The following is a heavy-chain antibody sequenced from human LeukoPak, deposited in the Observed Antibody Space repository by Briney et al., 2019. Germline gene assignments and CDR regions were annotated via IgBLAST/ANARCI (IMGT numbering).Heavy chain of an antibody. CDR2: INTNTENP. D-gene: IGHD2-2*01. CDR1: GYSFTSSA. J-gene: IGHJ4*02. V-gene: IGHV7-4-1*02. Sequence: ASVKVSCKASGYSFTSSAMNWVRQAPGQRLEWMGWINTNTENPTYAQGFTGRFVFSLDTSVSTAYLQISSPRAEDTAVYYCALTQAYCSTTSCYALDYWGQGTLVSVSS. CDR3: ALTQAYCSTTSCYALDY.